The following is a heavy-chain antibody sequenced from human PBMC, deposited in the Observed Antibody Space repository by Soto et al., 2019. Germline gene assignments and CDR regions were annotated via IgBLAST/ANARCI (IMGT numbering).Heavy chain of an antibody. CDR2: INPNSGNI. V-gene: IGHV1-8*01. CDR1: GNTFTSYD. D-gene: IGHD3-10*01. Sequence: SVKVSCKASGNTFTSYDINWLRQATGHGLEWMGWINPNSGNIGYAQKFQGRVTMTRDTAIRTAYMEVSRLRSDDTAVYYCARGRASGSYYLLDYWGQGTLVTVSS. J-gene: IGHJ4*02. CDR3: ARGRASGSYYLLDY.